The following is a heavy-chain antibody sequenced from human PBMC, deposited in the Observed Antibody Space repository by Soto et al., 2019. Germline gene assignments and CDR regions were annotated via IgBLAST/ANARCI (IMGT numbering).Heavy chain of an antibody. CDR3: ARVTKDSSGYFDAFDI. Sequence: ASVKVSCKASGYTFTGYYMHWVRQAPGQGLEWMGWINPNSGGTNYAQKFQGWVTMTRDTSISTAYMELSRLRSDDTAVYYCARVTKDSSGYFDAFDIWGQGTMVT. J-gene: IGHJ3*02. CDR1: GYTFTGYY. CDR2: INPNSGGT. V-gene: IGHV1-2*04. D-gene: IGHD3-22*01.